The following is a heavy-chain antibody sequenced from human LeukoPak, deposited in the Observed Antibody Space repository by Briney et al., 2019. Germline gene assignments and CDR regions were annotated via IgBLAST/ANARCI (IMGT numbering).Heavy chain of an antibody. Sequence: GGPLRLSCAASGFTFSSYWMHWVRQAPGKGLVWVSRINSDGSSTSYADSVKGRFTISRDNAKNTLYLQMNSLRAEDTAVYYCARTRTGTTVFDYWGQGTLVTVSS. CDR2: INSDGSST. J-gene: IGHJ4*02. V-gene: IGHV3-74*01. CDR1: GFTFSSYW. D-gene: IGHD1-1*01. CDR3: ARTRTGTTVFDY.